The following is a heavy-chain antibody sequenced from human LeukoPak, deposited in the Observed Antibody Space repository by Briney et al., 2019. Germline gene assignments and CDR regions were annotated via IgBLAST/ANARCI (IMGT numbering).Heavy chain of an antibody. D-gene: IGHD3-3*01. CDR1: GFTFSTYA. CDR2: INGGGSRT. V-gene: IGHV3-23*01. CDR3: AKGDSYYDFCLLN. Sequence: PGRSLRLSCAASGFTFSTYAMSWVRQAPGKGLEWVSAINGGGSRTYYADSVKGRFTISRDNSKNTLYLQMNSLRAEDTAVYYCAKGDSYYDFCLLNWGQGTLVTVSS. J-gene: IGHJ4*02.